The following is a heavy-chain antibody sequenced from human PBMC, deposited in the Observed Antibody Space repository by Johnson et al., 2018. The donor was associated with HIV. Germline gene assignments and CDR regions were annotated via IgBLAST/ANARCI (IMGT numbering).Heavy chain of an antibody. D-gene: IGHD3-9*01. CDR3: ASGYYDMLTVYYYDAFDI. V-gene: IGHV3-30*04. Sequence: QVQVVESGGGVVQPGRSLRLSCAASGFTFSSYAMHWVRQAPGKGLEWVAGILYDGRNIYYADSVKGRFTISRDNSKNTLYLQMNSLRAEDTALYYCASGYYDMLTVYYYDAFDIWGQGTMVTVSS. CDR1: GFTFSSYA. CDR2: ILYDGRNI. J-gene: IGHJ3*02.